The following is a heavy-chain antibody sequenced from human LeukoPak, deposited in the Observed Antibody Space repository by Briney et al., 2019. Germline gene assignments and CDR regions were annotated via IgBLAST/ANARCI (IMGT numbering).Heavy chain of an antibody. J-gene: IGHJ4*02. V-gene: IGHV4-59*01. D-gene: IGHD5-12*01. CDR3: ARDGSGYDRRDFDY. Sequence: PSETLSLTCTVSGGSISSYYWSWIRQPPGEGLEWIGHIYYSGSTNYNPSLKSRVTISVDTSKNQFSLKLSSVTAADTAVYYCARDGSGYDRRDFDYWGQGTLVTVSS. CDR1: GGSISSYY. CDR2: IYYSGST.